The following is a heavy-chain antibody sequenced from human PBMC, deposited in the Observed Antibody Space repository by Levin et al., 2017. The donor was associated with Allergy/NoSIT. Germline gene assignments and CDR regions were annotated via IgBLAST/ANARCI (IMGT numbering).Heavy chain of an antibody. Sequence: GGSLRLSCAASGFPFSIHSMTWVRQAPGKGLEWVANIKQDGYEKYYVESVKGRFTISRDNAKSSVYLQMNSLRAEDTAVYYCARRLGAFDVWGQGTTVTVSS. CDR2: IKQDGYEK. CDR1: GFPFSIHS. J-gene: IGHJ6*02. CDR3: ARRLGAFDV. V-gene: IGHV3-7*01. D-gene: IGHD2/OR15-2a*01.